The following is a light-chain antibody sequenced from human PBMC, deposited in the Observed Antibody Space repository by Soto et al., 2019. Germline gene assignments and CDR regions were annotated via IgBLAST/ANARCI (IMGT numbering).Light chain of an antibody. CDR3: HQHYGAPLT. J-gene: IGKJ1*01. CDR1: QSLVFNNKDF. V-gene: IGKV4-1*01. CDR2: WAS. Sequence: DIVMTQSPDSLAVSLGERATINCKSSQSLVFNNKDFLAWYQQKPGQPPKVLINWASTRESGVPDRFSGSGSGTDFTLTISSLQAEDVAVYYCHQHYGAPLTFGQGTKVEIK.